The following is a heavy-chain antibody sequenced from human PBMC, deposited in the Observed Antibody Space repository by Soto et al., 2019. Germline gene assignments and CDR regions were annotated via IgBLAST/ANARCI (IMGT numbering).Heavy chain of an antibody. Sequence: QVQLQESGPGLVESSGTLSLTCAVYGGSITSGHWWTWVRQSPGKGLEWIGEISLNGDINYSPSHQSRVTVSMDMSRNHLSRRLTSVTAEDTAVYYCATRETRTVGPVWGPGTVVTVSS. CDR3: ATRETRTVGPV. V-gene: IGHV4-4*02. CDR1: GGSITSGHW. D-gene: IGHD1-26*01. CDR2: ISLNGDI. J-gene: IGHJ4*03.